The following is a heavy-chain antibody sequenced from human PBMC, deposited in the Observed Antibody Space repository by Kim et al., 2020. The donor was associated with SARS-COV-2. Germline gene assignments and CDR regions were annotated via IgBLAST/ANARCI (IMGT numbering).Heavy chain of an antibody. Sequence: SETLSLTFTVSGYSISSGYYWGWIRQPPGKGLEWIGSIYHSGSTYYNPSLKSRVTISLDTSKNQFSLKLSSVTAADTAVYYCARGRGTIYAGGVPHYFDYWGQGTLVTVSS. CDR3: ARGRGTIYAGGVPHYFDY. CDR2: IYHSGST. D-gene: IGHD2-2*01. J-gene: IGHJ4*02. CDR1: GYSISSGYY. V-gene: IGHV4-38-2*02.